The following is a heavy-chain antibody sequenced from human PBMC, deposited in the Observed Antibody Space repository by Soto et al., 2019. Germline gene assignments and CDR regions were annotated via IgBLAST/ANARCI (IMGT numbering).Heavy chain of an antibody. Sequence: KPSETLSLTCAVYGGSFSGYYWRWIRQPPGKGLEWIGEINHSGSTNYNPSLKSRVTISVDTSKNQFSLKLSSVTAADTAVYYCARGGRIGGSGYYRHWGQGTLVTVSS. D-gene: IGHD3-22*01. CDR2: INHSGST. CDR1: GGSFSGYY. J-gene: IGHJ4*02. CDR3: ARGGRIGGSGYYRH. V-gene: IGHV4-34*01.